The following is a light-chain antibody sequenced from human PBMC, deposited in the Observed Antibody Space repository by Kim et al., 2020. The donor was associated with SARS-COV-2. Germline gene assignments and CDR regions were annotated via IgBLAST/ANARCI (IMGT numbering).Light chain of an antibody. V-gene: IGKV1-39*01. CDR2: AAS. J-gene: IGKJ2*01. CDR1: QSVTKY. CDR3: QQSYNPPHT. Sequence: SASVGDRVTITCRASQSVTKYLSWYQHEPGKAPSLLIYAASNLQGGVPSRFSGSGSGTDFTLTISSLQPEDFATYYCQQSYNPPHTFGQGTKLEI.